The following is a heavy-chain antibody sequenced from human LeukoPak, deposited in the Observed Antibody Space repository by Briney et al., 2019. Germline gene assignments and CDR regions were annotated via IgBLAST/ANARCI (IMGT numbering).Heavy chain of an antibody. Sequence: ASETLSLTCTVSGGSICSYYWSWIRQPPGKGLEWIGYIYYSGSTNYNPSLKSRVTISVDTSKNQFSLKLSSVTAADTAVYYCARGNDILTGWDYFDYWGQGTLVTVSS. J-gene: IGHJ4*02. CDR1: GGSICSYY. D-gene: IGHD3-9*01. V-gene: IGHV4-59*01. CDR2: IYYSGST. CDR3: ARGNDILTGWDYFDY.